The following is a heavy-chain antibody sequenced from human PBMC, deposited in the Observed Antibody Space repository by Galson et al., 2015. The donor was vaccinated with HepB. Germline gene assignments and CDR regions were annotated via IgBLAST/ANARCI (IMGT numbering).Heavy chain of an antibody. Sequence: SLRLSCAASGFIFSSYGMHWVRQAPGKGLEWVAVISYDGSSKNYADSVKGRFTISRDNSRNTLYLQMNSLRAEDTAVYFCAKGLGWELAYIDYWGQGTLVTVSS. J-gene: IGHJ4*02. CDR1: GFIFSSYG. CDR3: AKGLGWELAYIDY. CDR2: ISYDGSSK. D-gene: IGHD1-26*01. V-gene: IGHV3-30*18.